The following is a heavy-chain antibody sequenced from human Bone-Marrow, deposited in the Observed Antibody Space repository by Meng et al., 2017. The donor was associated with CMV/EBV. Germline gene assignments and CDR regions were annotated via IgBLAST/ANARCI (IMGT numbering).Heavy chain of an antibody. CDR3: AKVFYYGSGSYYLGYGMDV. J-gene: IGHJ6*02. Sequence: GESLKISCAASGFTFSSYAMSWVRQAPGKGLEWVSAISGSGGSTYYADSVKGRFTISRDNSKNTLYLQMNSLRAEDTAVYYCAKVFYYGSGSYYLGYGMDVWGQGTTVTVSS. D-gene: IGHD3-10*01. V-gene: IGHV3-23*01. CDR1: GFTFSSYA. CDR2: ISGSGGST.